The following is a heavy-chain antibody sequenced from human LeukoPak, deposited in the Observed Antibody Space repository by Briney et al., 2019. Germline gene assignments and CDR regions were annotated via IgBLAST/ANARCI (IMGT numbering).Heavy chain of an antibody. V-gene: IGHV4-34*01. Sequence: SETLSFTCAVYGGSFSGYYWSWIRQPPGKGLEWIGEINHSGSTNYNPSLKSRVTISVDTSKNQFSLKLSSVTAADTAVYYCARRARSYYYYMDVWGKGTTVTISS. CDR2: INHSGST. D-gene: IGHD6-19*01. CDR1: GGSFSGYY. CDR3: ARRARSYYYYMDV. J-gene: IGHJ6*03.